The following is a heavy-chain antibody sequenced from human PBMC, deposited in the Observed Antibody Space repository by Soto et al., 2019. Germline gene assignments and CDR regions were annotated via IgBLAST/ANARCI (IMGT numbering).Heavy chain of an antibody. CDR2: ISYDGSNK. J-gene: IGHJ6*02. CDR1: GFTFSSYA. CDR3: AKATKGSLYYYYGMDV. Sequence: ESVGGVVQPGRSLRLSCAASGFTFSSYAMHWVRQAPGKGLEWVAVISYDGSNKYYADSVKGRFTISRDNSKNTLYLQMNSLRAEDTAMYYCAKATKGSLYYYYGMDVWGQGTTVTVSS. V-gene: IGHV3-30-3*01.